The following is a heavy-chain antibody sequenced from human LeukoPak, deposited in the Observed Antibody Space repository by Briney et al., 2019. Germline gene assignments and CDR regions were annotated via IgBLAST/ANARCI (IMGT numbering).Heavy chain of an antibody. CDR2: INPNNGGT. CDR3: AREDYYDSSGYPVT. Sequence: GASVKVSCKASGYTFTGYYMHWVRQAPGLGLEWMGWINPNNGGTNYAQKFQGRVTMTRDTSISTAYMELSRLRSDDTAVYYCAREDYYDSSGYPVTWGQGTLVTVSS. V-gene: IGHV1-2*02. J-gene: IGHJ5*02. D-gene: IGHD3-22*01. CDR1: GYTFTGYY.